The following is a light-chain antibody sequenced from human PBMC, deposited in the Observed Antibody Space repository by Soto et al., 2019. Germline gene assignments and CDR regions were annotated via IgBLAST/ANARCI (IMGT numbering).Light chain of an antibody. Sequence: EIVLTQSPATLSSSLGERATLSCRARQSVGTYLGWYQQKPGQAPRLLMSDVSRRATGIPARFSGSGSGTDFTLTISSLEPEDVAVYYCQHRVHGPTFGGGTKVEIK. CDR2: DVS. CDR1: QSVGTY. J-gene: IGKJ4*01. V-gene: IGKV3-11*01. CDR3: QHRVHGPT.